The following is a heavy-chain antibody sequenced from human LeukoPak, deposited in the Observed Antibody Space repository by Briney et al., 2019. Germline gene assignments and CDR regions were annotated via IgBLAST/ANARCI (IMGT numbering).Heavy chain of an antibody. CDR2: INHSGST. D-gene: IGHD2-2*01. CDR1: GGSFSGYY. CDR3: ARGGRYCSSTSCYGRYGMDV. J-gene: IGHJ6*04. Sequence: SETLSLTCAVYGGSFSGYYWSWIRQPPGKGLEWIGEINHSGSTNYNPSLKSRVTISVDTSKNQFSLKPSSVTAADTAVYYCARGGRYCSSTSCYGRYGMDVWGKGTTVTVSS. V-gene: IGHV4-34*01.